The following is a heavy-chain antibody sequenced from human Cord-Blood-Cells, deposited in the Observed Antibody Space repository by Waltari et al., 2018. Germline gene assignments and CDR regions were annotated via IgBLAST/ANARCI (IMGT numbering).Heavy chain of an antibody. J-gene: IGHJ2*01. V-gene: IGHV1-2*06. CDR1: GDTFTGYY. D-gene: IGHD2-8*02. Sequence: QVQLVQSGAEVKKPGASVKVSCKASGDTFTGYYMHWVRQAPGQGLEWMGRINPNSGGTNYAQKFQGRVTMTRDTSISTAYMELSRLRSDDTAVYYCARVARYCTGGVCYWYFDLWGRGTLVTVSS. CDR3: ARVARYCTGGVCYWYFDL. CDR2: INPNSGGT.